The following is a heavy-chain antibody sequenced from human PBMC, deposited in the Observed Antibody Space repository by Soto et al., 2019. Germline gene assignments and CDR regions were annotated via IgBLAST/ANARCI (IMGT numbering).Heavy chain of an antibody. Sequence: SETLSLTCTVSGGSVSSGSYYWSWIRQPPGKGLGWIGYIYNSGSTNYNPSLKSRVTISVDTSKNQFSLKLSSVTAADTALYYCVRDGNYWGQGTLVTAPQ. V-gene: IGHV4-61*01. CDR3: VRDGNY. J-gene: IGHJ4*02. CDR2: IYNSGST. CDR1: GGSVSSGSYY.